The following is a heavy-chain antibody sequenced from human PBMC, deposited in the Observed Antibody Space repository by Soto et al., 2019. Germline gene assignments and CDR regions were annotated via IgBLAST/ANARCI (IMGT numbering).Heavy chain of an antibody. V-gene: IGHV3-21*01. CDR3: AREGSLYNDYISNCADY. Sequence: EVQLVESGGGLVKPGGSLRLSCEASGFTFSSYSMIWVRQAPGKGLEWVSSISTTSSYIYYADSVKSRFTISRDNAKNSLYLLMNSLRAEDTAVYYCAREGSLYNDYISNCADYWGQGTLVTVSS. CDR1: GFTFSSYS. D-gene: IGHD4-4*01. CDR2: ISTTSSYI. J-gene: IGHJ4*02.